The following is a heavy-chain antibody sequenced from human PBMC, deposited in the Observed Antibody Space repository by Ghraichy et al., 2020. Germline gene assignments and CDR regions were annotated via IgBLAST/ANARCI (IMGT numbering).Heavy chain of an antibody. CDR3: ARDRQRTYGSGSFYLDY. CDR1: GGSINSGDFY. J-gene: IGHJ4*02. D-gene: IGHD3-10*01. V-gene: IGHV4-31*03. Sequence: SETLSLTYTVSGGSINSGDFYWSWIRQHPGKGLEWIGYIYYSGSTYYNPSLKSRVTMSVDTSKNQFSLNLSSVTAADTAVYYCARDRQRTYGSGSFYLDYWGQGTLVTVSP. CDR2: IYYSGST.